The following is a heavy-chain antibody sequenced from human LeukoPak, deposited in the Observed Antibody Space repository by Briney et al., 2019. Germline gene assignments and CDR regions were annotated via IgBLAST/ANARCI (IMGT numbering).Heavy chain of an antibody. Sequence: GASVKLSCKASGYAFTNYGMNWVRQAPGQGLEWMGWISPYNGNIKYAQKVQGRVTMTTETSTTTAYMELRSLKYDDTAVYYCAREKDAFCSDWGQGTLVTVSS. CDR2: ISPYNGNI. V-gene: IGHV1-18*01. CDR1: GYAFTNYG. CDR3: AREKDAFCSD. D-gene: IGHD3-3*01. J-gene: IGHJ4*02.